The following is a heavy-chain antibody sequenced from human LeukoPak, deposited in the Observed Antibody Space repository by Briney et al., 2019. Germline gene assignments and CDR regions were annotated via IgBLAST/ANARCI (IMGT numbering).Heavy chain of an antibody. V-gene: IGHV4-4*08. Sequence: SETLSLTCSVSGGSKFSYYWYWIRQPPGKGLEWIGYIYSSGITNYNPSLRSRGTISVATSRNQFSLRLTSVTAEDTAIYYCARRAYYDSSGFHPTSGYFDLWGRGTLVTVSS. CDR1: GGSKFSYY. D-gene: IGHD3-16*01. CDR2: IYSSGIT. J-gene: IGHJ2*01. CDR3: ARRAYYDSSGFHPTSGYFDL.